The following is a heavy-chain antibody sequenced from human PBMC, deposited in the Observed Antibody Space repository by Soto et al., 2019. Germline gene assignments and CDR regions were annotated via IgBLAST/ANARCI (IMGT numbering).Heavy chain of an antibody. D-gene: IGHD2-2*01. J-gene: IGHJ3*02. Sequence: GGSLRLSSESSGFPFSSYWMSWVRQAPGKGLEWVANIKQDGGEKYYVDSVKGRFTISRDNAKNSLFLQMNSLRGDDTAIYYCAREGYCTSTSCYGDAFDIWGQGTMVTVSS. CDR3: AREGYCTSTSCYGDAFDI. V-gene: IGHV3-7*01. CDR1: GFPFSSYW. CDR2: IKQDGGEK.